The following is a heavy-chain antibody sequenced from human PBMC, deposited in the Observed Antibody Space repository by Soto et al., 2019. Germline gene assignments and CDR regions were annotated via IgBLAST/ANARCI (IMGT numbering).Heavy chain of an antibody. D-gene: IGHD6-13*01. CDR2: IWYDGSTK. Sequence: GGSLRLSCAASGFTFSSYGMHWVRQAPGKGLEWVAVIWYDGSTKYYADSVKGRFTISRDNSKNTLYLKMNSLRAEDTAVDYCARGSRYIAAAGVFFDYWGQGTLVTVSS. V-gene: IGHV3-33*08. CDR3: ARGSRYIAAAGVFFDY. CDR1: GFTFSSYG. J-gene: IGHJ4*02.